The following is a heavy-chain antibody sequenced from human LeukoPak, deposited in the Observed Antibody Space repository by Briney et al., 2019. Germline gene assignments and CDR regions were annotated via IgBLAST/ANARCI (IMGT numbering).Heavy chain of an antibody. CDR2: IKQDGSEK. J-gene: IGHJ4*02. V-gene: IGHV3-7*01. CDR1: GFTFSSYG. CDR3: ARGYSYGPKGKFDY. Sequence: GGSLRLSCAASGFTFSSYGMNWVRQAPGKGLEWVANIKQDGSEKYYVDSVKGRFTISRDNAKNSLYLQMNSLRAEDTAVYYCARGYSYGPKGKFDYWGQGTLVTVSS. D-gene: IGHD5-18*01.